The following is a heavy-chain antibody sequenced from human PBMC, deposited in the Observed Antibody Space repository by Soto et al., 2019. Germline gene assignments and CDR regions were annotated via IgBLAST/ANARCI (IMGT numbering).Heavy chain of an antibody. Sequence: VSVKVSCKGCGYSFTGYYMHCVPAATGQGLEWVGWINPNSGGTKYAQKFPVRVTMXRKTSISTAYIELSILSSDDTAVYYCPRDISHSVLFDQVPPLSGIDPGGRGASVIGAS. D-gene: IGHD2-8*01. J-gene: IGHJ5*02. V-gene: IGHV1-2*02. CDR1: GYSFTGYY. CDR3: PRDISHSVLFDQVPPLSGIDP. CDR2: INPNSGGT.